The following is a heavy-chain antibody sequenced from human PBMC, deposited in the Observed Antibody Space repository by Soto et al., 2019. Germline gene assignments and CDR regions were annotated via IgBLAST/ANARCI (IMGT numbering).Heavy chain of an antibody. CDR3: ARPLWRDDYNWGYFDL. CDR2: ISYDGSNK. V-gene: IGHV3-30-3*01. D-gene: IGHD4-4*01. Sequence: QVQLVESGGGVVQPGRSLRLSCAASGFTFSSYAMHWVRQAPGKGLEWVAVISYDGSNKYYADSVKGRFTISRDNSKKTLYLQMKSRGDEDTAVYYCARPLWRDDYNWGYFDLWGRGTLVTVSS. J-gene: IGHJ2*01. CDR1: GFTFSSYA.